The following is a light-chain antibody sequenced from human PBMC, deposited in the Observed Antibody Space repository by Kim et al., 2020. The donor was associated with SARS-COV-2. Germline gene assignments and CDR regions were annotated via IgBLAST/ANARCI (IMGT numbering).Light chain of an antibody. CDR1: KLGDKY. J-gene: IGLJ3*02. CDR2: QDS. V-gene: IGLV3-1*01. CDR3: QAWDSSPG. Sequence: SVSPGQTASITCSGDKLGDKYACWYQQKPGQSPVLVIYQDSKRPSGIPERFSGSNSGNTATLTISGTQAMDEADYYCQAWDSSPGFGGGTQLTVL.